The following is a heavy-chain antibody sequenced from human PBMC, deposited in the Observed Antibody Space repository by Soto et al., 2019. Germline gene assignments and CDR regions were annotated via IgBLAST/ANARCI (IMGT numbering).Heavy chain of an antibody. CDR3: ARRTQPYYYDSSYYGMDV. Sequence: PGESLKISCKGSGYSFTSYWISWVRQMPGKGLEWMGRIDPSDSYTNYSPSFQGHVTISADKSISTAYLQWSSLKASDTAMYYCARRTQPYYYDSSYYGMDVWGQGTTVTVSS. CDR2: IDPSDSYT. CDR1: GYSFTSYW. D-gene: IGHD3-22*01. V-gene: IGHV5-10-1*01. J-gene: IGHJ6*02.